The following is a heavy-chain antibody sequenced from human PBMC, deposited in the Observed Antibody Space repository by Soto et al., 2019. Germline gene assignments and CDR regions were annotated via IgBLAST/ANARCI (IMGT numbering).Heavy chain of an antibody. CDR1: GFTFSSYA. CDR3: AKDQDIVVVPAATRFDP. Sequence: EVQLLESGGGLVQPGGSLRLSCAASGFTFSSYAMSWVRQAPGKGLEWVSAISGSGGSTYYADSVKGRFTISRDNSKNTLYLQMNSLRAEDTAVHYCAKDQDIVVVPAATRFDPWGQGTLVTVSS. D-gene: IGHD2-2*01. V-gene: IGHV3-23*01. J-gene: IGHJ5*02. CDR2: ISGSGGST.